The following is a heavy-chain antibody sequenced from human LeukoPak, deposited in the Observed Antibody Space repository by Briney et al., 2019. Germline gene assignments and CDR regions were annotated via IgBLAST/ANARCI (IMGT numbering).Heavy chain of an antibody. CDR2: IDRGVGST. Sequence: GGSRRLSCAASGFTFSDYYMTWIRQAPGKGLECVSAIDRGVGSTYYADSVKGRFTISRDNSKNTLYLQMNNLRVDDTAVYYCAKKGQADDGGKPDWGQGTLLTVSS. J-gene: IGHJ4*02. CDR3: AKKGQADDGGKPD. CDR1: GFTFSDYY. V-gene: IGHV3-23*01.